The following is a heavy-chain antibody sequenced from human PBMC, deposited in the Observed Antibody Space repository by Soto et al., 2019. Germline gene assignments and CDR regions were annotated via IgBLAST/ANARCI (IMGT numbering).Heavy chain of an antibody. CDR2: ISGSGGST. D-gene: IGHD2-21*02. J-gene: IGHJ6*02. CDR3: AKAYCGGDCRYYYYGMDV. V-gene: IGHV3-23*01. CDR1: GFTFSSYA. Sequence: SGGSLRLSCAASGFTFSSYAMSWVRQAPGKGLEWVSAISGSGGSTYYADSVKGRFTISRDNSKNTLYLQMNSLRAEDTAVYYCAKAYCGGDCRYYYYGMDVWGQGTTVTVSS.